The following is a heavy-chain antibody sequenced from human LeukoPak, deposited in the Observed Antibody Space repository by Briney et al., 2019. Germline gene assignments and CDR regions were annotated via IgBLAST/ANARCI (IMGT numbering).Heavy chain of an antibody. CDR3: ARDEWELGGAFDI. V-gene: IGHV3-7*01. J-gene: IGHJ3*02. CDR2: IKQDGSEK. D-gene: IGHD1-26*01. Sequence: GGSLRLSCAASGFTFSSYWMSWVRQAPGKGVEWVANIKQDGSEKYYVESVKGRFTISRDNSKNSLYLQMNSLRAEDTAVYYCARDEWELGGAFDIWGQGTMVTVSS. CDR1: GFTFSSYW.